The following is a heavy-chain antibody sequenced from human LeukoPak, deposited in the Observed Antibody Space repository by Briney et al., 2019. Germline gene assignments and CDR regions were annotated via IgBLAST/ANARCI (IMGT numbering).Heavy chain of an antibody. CDR1: GFTFSSYW. D-gene: IGHD5-24*01. V-gene: IGHV3-66*01. J-gene: IGHJ3*02. Sequence: GGSLRLSCAASGFTFSSYWMSWVRQAPGKGLEWVSLTYSGGSTYYADSVNGRFTISRDNSKNMLYLQMNSLRAEDTAVYYCARDGRWLQPGAFDIWGQGTMVTVSS. CDR2: TYSGGST. CDR3: ARDGRWLQPGAFDI.